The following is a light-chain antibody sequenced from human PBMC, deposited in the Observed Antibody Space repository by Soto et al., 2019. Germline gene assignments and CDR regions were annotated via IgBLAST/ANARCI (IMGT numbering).Light chain of an antibody. Sequence: DIQMTQSPSTLSASVGDRVTITCRASQSISSWLAWYQQKPGKAPKLLIYKASSLDSGVPSRFSGSGSGTEFTLTISSLQSDDFATYSCQQYLSYPLTFGGGTKVDIK. J-gene: IGKJ4*01. CDR1: QSISSW. CDR2: KAS. V-gene: IGKV1-5*03. CDR3: QQYLSYPLT.